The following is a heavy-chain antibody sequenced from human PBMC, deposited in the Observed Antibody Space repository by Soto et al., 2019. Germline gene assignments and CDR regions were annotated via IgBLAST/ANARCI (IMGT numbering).Heavy chain of an antibody. J-gene: IGHJ6*02. CDR1: GFTFSSYA. V-gene: IGHV3-23*01. Sequence: SLRLSCAASGFTFSSYAMSWVRQAPGKGLEWVSAISGSGGSTYYADSVKGRFTISRDNSKNTLYLQMNSLRAEDTAVYYCAKALFNYYYGMDVWGQGTTVTVSS. CDR3: AKALFNYYYGMDV. CDR2: ISGSGGST.